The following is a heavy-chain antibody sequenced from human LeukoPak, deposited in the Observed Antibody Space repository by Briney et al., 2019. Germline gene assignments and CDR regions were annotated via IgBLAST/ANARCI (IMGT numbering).Heavy chain of an antibody. CDR3: AKDKATDYALDY. CDR2: ISDSISGGST. CDR1: GFTFNNYA. D-gene: IGHD4-17*01. Sequence: PGGSLRLSCAASGFTFNNYAMTWVRQAPGKGLEWVSTISDSISGGSTYYADSVKGRFTISRDNSKNTLYLQMNSLRAEDTAVYYCAKDKATDYALDYWGQGTLVTVSS. J-gene: IGHJ4*02. V-gene: IGHV3-23*01.